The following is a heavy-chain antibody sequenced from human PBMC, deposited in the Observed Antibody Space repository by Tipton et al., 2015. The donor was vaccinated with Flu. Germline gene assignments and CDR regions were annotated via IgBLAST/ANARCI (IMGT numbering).Heavy chain of an antibody. V-gene: IGHV4-39*07. D-gene: IGHD3-10*01. J-gene: IGHJ4*02. CDR3: ARGSGSGTYMIFDF. CDR1: LISTSYS. CDR2: IYYTGNT. Sequence: LISTSYSWAWIRQSPGRGLEWIGTIYYTGNTFYNPSLQSRLTLSLDASNSQFSLTVRSVTAADTAVYYCARGSGSGTYMIFDFWGQGTLATVSS.